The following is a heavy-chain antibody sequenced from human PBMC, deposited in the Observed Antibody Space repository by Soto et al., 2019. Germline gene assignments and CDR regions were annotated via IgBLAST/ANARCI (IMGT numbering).Heavy chain of an antibody. Sequence: GGSLRLSCAASGFTFSSYSMNWVRQAPGKGLEWVSYISSSSSTIYYADSVKGRFTISRDNAKNSLYLQMNSLRDEDTAVYYCARDGYCSGGSCYPENYYYYGMDVWGQGTTVTVSS. CDR2: ISSSSSTI. V-gene: IGHV3-48*02. J-gene: IGHJ6*02. CDR1: GFTFSSYS. D-gene: IGHD2-15*01. CDR3: ARDGYCSGGSCYPENYYYYGMDV.